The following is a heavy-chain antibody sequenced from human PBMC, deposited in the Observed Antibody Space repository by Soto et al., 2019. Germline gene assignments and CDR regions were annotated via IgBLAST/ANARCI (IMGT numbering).Heavy chain of an antibody. V-gene: IGHV3-7*03. J-gene: IGHJ4*02. CDR2: ITQDGSEK. Sequence: GGSLRLSCAASGFTFRSYWMSWVRQAPGKWLEWVANITQDGSEKYYVDSVKCRFTISRDNAKNSLYLQMNSLRAEDTAVYYCAREREQWLVRPPHYFDYWGQGTLVTVSS. CDR1: GFTFRSYW. D-gene: IGHD6-19*01. CDR3: AREREQWLVRPPHYFDY.